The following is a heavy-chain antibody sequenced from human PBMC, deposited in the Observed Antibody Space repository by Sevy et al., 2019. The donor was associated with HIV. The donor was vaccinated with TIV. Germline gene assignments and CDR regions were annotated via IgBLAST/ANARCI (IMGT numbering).Heavy chain of an antibody. CDR2: IYYTGST. CDR1: GYSISSGYY. CDR3: AGRRSSSGFHY. Sequence: SETLSLTCAVSGYSISSGYYWGWIRQPPGKGLEWIGEIYYTGSTFCNPSLKSGVSISVDTSKNQFSLKLSSVTAADTAVYFCAGRRSSSGFHYWGQGTLVTVSS. J-gene: IGHJ4*02. D-gene: IGHD6-6*01. V-gene: IGHV4-38-2*01.